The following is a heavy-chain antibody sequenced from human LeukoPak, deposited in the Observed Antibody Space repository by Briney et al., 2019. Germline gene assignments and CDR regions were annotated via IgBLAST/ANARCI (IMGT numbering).Heavy chain of an antibody. D-gene: IGHD3-22*01. CDR2: ISSSSSYT. CDR1: GFTFSNYW. CDR3: ARLDSSGYYGN. J-gene: IGHJ4*02. V-gene: IGHV3-11*06. Sequence: GGSLRLSCAASGFTFSNYWMTWARQAPGKGLEWVSYISSSSSYTNYADSVKGRFTISRDNAKNSLYLQMNSLRAEDTAVYYCARLDSSGYYGNWGQGTLVTVSS.